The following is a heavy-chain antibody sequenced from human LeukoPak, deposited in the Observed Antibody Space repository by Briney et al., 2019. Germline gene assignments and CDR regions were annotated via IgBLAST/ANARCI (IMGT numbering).Heavy chain of an antibody. CDR2: VSSSGST. CDR3: ARRRMSGSSRRDFDY. V-gene: IGHV4-39*01. CDR1: SGSISSSSFY. J-gene: IGHJ4*02. D-gene: IGHD6-6*01. Sequence: SETLSLTCTVSSGSISSSSFYWGWMRQPPGKVLQWIGSVSSSGSTYYNPSLNSRVTISVDTSKNQFSLKLSSVTAADTAVYYCARRRMSGSSRRDFDYWGQGTLVTVSS.